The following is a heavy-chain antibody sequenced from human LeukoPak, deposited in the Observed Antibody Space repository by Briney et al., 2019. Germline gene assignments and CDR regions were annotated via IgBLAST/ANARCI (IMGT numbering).Heavy chain of an antibody. V-gene: IGHV4-59*02. Sequence: SETLSLTCTVYSGSVTSDYWTWIRQPPGKGLEWIGYIFSYGNTEYSPSLKSRATISLDTSKNQCSLKLTSVTAADTAVYYCARSDGYGLVGIWGQGTMVTVSS. CDR1: SGSVTSDY. CDR2: IFSYGNT. J-gene: IGHJ3*02. D-gene: IGHD3-10*01. CDR3: ARSDGYGLVGI.